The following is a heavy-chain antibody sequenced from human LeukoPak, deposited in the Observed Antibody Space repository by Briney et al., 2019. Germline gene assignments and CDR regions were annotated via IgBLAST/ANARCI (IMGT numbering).Heavy chain of an antibody. V-gene: IGHV1-69*13. CDR3: ARSSTYDSSGYSPSWGYFDY. D-gene: IGHD3-22*01. CDR2: IIPIFGTA. Sequence: GASVKVSCKASGGTFSSYAISWVRQAPGQGLEWMGGIIPIFGTANYAQKFQGRVTITADESTSTAYMELSSLRSEDTAVYYCARSSTYDSSGYSPSWGYFDYWGQGTLVTVSS. J-gene: IGHJ4*02. CDR1: GGTFSSYA.